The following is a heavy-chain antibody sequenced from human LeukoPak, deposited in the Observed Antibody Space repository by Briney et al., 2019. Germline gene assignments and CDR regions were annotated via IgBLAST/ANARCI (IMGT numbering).Heavy chain of an antibody. D-gene: IGHD3-3*01. CDR3: ARLWRGAFDY. Sequence: GGSLRLSCAASGFTFSRYWMHWVRQAPGKGLEWVSVIYSGGSTYYADSVKGRFTISRDNSKNTLYLQMNSLRAEDTAVYYCARLWRGAFDYWGQGTLVTVSS. CDR1: GFTFSRYW. V-gene: IGHV3-53*01. CDR2: IYSGGST. J-gene: IGHJ4*02.